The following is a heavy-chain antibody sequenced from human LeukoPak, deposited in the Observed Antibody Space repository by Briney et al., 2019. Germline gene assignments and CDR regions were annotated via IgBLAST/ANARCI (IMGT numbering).Heavy chain of an antibody. Sequence: ASVKVSCKASGYTFTSYDINWVRQATGRGLEWMGWMNPNSGNTGYAQKFQGRVTMTRNTSISTAYMELSSLRSEDTAVYYCARLQWELLRYYYYYMDVWGKGTTVTVSS. CDR2: MNPNSGNT. V-gene: IGHV1-8*01. J-gene: IGHJ6*03. CDR1: GYTFTSYD. CDR3: ARLQWELLRYYYYYMDV. D-gene: IGHD1-26*01.